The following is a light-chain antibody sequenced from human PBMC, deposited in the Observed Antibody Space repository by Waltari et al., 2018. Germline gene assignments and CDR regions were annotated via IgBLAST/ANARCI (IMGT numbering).Light chain of an antibody. V-gene: IGLV1-51*02. CDR1: SSNIGNNY. CDR2: ENT. CDR3: GTWDSSLSGAV. Sequence: QSVLTQPPSVSAAPAQRVTTSCSGGSSNIGNNYVSWYRQFPGTAPKLLIYENTERPSGIPGRFSGSKSGTSATLDITGLQAGDEADYYCGTWDSSLSGAVFGGGTHLTVL. J-gene: IGLJ7*01.